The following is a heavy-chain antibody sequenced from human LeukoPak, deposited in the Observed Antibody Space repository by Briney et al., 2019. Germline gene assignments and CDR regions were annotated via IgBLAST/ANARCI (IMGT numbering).Heavy chain of an antibody. CDR3: AKGPLIAAAGTMIDY. J-gene: IGHJ4*02. CDR2: IYSGGKT. D-gene: IGHD6-13*01. V-gene: IGHV3-53*01. CDR1: GFTVSSNS. Sequence: GGSLRLSCTVSGFTVSSNSWSWVRQAPGKGLEWASFIYSGGKTHSSDSVKGRFTISRDNSKNTLYLQMNSLRAEDTAVYYCAKGPLIAAAGTMIDYWGQGTLVTVSS.